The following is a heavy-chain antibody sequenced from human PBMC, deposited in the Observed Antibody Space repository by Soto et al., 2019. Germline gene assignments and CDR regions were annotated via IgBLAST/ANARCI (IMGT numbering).Heavy chain of an antibody. D-gene: IGHD3-22*01. CDR1: GFTFSSYA. CDR2: ISVSGGST. J-gene: IGHJ4*02. CDR3: AKPARSDYYPVDY. Sequence: GGSLRLSCAASGFTFSSYAVSWFRQASGKGLEGVSTISVSGGSTYYADFVNGWSTLSSDNSNSPLFLHMNSLRAQDTAVYYCAKPARSDYYPVDYCRQESLV. V-gene: IGHV3-23*01.